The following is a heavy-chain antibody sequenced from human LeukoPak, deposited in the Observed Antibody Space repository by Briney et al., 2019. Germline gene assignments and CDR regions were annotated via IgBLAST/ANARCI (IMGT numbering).Heavy chain of an antibody. CDR2: INYSGST. CDR1: GGSVSSTTYF. J-gene: IGHJ4*02. CDR3: ARYVVYGSGKYYFDY. D-gene: IGHD3-10*01. Sequence: NPSETLSRTCTVSGGSVSSTTYFWSWSRQPPGKGLECIAGINYSGSTYYNPSLKSRVTISVDTSENQFSLKLSSVTAADTAVYYCARYVVYGSGKYYFDYWGQGTLVTVSS. V-gene: IGHV4-39*01.